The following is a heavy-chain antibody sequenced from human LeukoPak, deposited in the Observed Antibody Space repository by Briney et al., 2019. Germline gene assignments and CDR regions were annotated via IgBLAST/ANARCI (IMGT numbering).Heavy chain of an antibody. J-gene: IGHJ5*02. CDR1: GYTFTGYY. CDR3: ARDRAAVESNWFDP. CDR2: INPRSGGT. Sequence: GASVKVSCKASGYTFTGYYIHWVRQAPGQGLEWMGWINPRSGGTNYAQKFQGRVTMTRDTSISTAYMELSRLRSDDTAVYYCARDRAAVESNWFDPWGQGTLVTVSS. D-gene: IGHD6-19*01. V-gene: IGHV1-2*02.